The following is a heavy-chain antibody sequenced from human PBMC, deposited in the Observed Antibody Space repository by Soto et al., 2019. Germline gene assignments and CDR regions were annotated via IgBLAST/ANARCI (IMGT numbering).Heavy chain of an antibody. CDR3: ANGFDY. J-gene: IGHJ4*02. V-gene: IGHV3-30*18. CDR1: EVTISSYW. CDR2: ISYDGSNT. Sequence: SLRVSCAAAEVTISSYWMHWVRQAPGKGLEWVAVISYDGSNTYYADSVKGRFTISRDNSKNTLYLQMNSMRAEDTAVYYCANGFDYWGQGTLVTVSS.